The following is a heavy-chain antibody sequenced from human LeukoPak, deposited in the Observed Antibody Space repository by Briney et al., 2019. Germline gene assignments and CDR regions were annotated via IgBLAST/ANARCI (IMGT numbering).Heavy chain of an antibody. CDR2: IIVSGSRT. Sequence: GGSLRLSCAASGLTFSNCAMTWVRQAPGKGLEWVSSIIVSGSRTYYADSVKGRFTISRDNSKNTLYLQMNSLRAEDTALYYCSKDPNGDYIGAFDMWGPGTLVTVSS. D-gene: IGHD4-17*01. V-gene: IGHV3-23*01. J-gene: IGHJ3*02. CDR3: SKDPNGDYIGAFDM. CDR1: GLTFSNCA.